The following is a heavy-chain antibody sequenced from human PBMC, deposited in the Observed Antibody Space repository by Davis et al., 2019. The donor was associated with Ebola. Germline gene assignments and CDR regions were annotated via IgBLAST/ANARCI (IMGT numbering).Heavy chain of an antibody. CDR1: GYTFTGYY. Sequence: ASVKVSCKASGYTFTGYYMHWVRQAPGQRLEWMGWINAGNGNTKYSQKFQGRVTITRDTSASTAYMELSSLRSEDTAVYYCARVGDCSSGSCYVLRYYYYGMDVWGQGTTVTVSS. D-gene: IGHD2-15*01. J-gene: IGHJ6*02. V-gene: IGHV1-3*01. CDR3: ARVGDCSSGSCYVLRYYYYGMDV. CDR2: INAGNGNT.